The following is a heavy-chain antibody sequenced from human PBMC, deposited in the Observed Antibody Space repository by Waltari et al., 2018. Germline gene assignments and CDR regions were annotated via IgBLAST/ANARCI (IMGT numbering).Heavy chain of an antibody. CDR1: GFSLSTSGVR. V-gene: IGHV2-70*04. CDR3: ARTSASFYDNSGLGYFDY. D-gene: IGHD3-22*01. CDR2: IDWDDYK. Sequence: QVTLKESGPALVKPTQTLTLICTFSGFSLSTSGVRVSWIRQPPGEAPEWLARIDWDDYKIYSPSLKASLTVSKDTSKNQVVLTMTNIDLADTATYFCARTSASFYDNSGLGYFDYWGQGILVTVSS. J-gene: IGHJ4*02.